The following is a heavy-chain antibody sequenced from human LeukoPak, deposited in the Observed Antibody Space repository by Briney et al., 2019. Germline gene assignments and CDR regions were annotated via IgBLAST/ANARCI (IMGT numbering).Heavy chain of an antibody. Sequence: GASVKVSCKAFGGTFSSYAISWVRQAPGQGLEWVGGIIPIFGTANYAQKFQGRVTITADKSTSTAYMELSSLRSEDTAVYYCARAGVKAMVPYYYYYYYMDVWGKGTTVTVSS. D-gene: IGHD5-18*01. CDR1: GGTFSSYA. CDR3: ARAGVKAMVPYYYYYYYMDV. CDR2: IIPIFGTA. J-gene: IGHJ6*03. V-gene: IGHV1-69*06.